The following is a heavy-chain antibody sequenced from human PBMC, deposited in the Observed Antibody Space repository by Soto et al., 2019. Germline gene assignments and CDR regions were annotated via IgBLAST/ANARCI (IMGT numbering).Heavy chain of an antibody. J-gene: IGHJ4*02. D-gene: IGHD3-22*01. V-gene: IGHV4-30-4*01. Sequence: SETPSLPCTVSWGSSNNGDYYWRLIRQPPGKGLEWIGYSYYSGSTYYNPSLKSRLSISVDTSKNQFSLRLSSVTAADTAVYYCARRSTMTVVAPFDYWGQGTLVTAPQ. CDR1: WGSSNNGDYY. CDR3: ARRSTMTVVAPFDY. CDR2: SYYSGST.